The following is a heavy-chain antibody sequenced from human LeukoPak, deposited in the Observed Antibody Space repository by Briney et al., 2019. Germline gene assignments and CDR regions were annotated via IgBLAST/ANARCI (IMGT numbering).Heavy chain of an antibody. J-gene: IGHJ4*02. CDR3: AIVPMIVVDTDY. Sequence: GASVKVSCKASGYTLTGYYMHWVRQAPGQGLEWMGWINPNSGGTNYAQKFQGRVTRTRDTSISTAYMELSRLRSDDTAVYYCAIVPMIVVDTDYWGQGTLVTVSS. CDR1: GYTLTGYY. V-gene: IGHV1-2*02. CDR2: INPNSGGT. D-gene: IGHD3-22*01.